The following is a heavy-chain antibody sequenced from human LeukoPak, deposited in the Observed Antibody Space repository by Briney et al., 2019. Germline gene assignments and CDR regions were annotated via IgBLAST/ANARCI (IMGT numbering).Heavy chain of an antibody. CDR3: ARDGGYSYGHRLDP. V-gene: IGHV3-23*01. CDR2: ITGNGDST. CDR1: GFTFSSYA. Sequence: GGSLRLSCVASGFTFSSYAMNWVRQAPGKGLEWASSITGNGDSTYYGDSVKGRLTISRDNAKKTLHLQMNSLRAEDSAVYYCARDGGYSYGHRLDPWGQGTLVTVSS. J-gene: IGHJ5*02. D-gene: IGHD5-18*01.